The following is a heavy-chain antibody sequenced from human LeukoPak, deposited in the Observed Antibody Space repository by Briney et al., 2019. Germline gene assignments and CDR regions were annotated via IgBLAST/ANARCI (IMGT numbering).Heavy chain of an antibody. D-gene: IGHD3-10*01. CDR2: IKQDGSEK. CDR1: GFTVSSSNY. V-gene: IGHV3-7*04. CDR3: GGVRGSSAAYDI. Sequence: GGSLRLSCAASGFTVSSSNYMNWVRQAPGKGLEWVANIKQDGSEKHYVDSVKGRFTISRDNAKNSLYLEMNSLRGEDTAVYYCGGVRGSSAAYDIWGQGTMVTVSS. J-gene: IGHJ3*02.